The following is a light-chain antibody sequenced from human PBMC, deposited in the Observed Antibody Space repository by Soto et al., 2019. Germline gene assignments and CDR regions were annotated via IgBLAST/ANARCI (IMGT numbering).Light chain of an antibody. CDR1: QSVSTN. Sequence: ETVMTQSPVNLSVSAGERATLSCRASQSVSTNLAWYQQKPGQAPRLLIFGASTRATGIPARFSGSGSGTDFTRTISRLEPEQFAFYYCQQRSTWPPEFTFGQGTRLEIK. CDR3: QQRSTWPPEFT. CDR2: GAS. V-gene: IGKV3-15*01. J-gene: IGKJ5*01.